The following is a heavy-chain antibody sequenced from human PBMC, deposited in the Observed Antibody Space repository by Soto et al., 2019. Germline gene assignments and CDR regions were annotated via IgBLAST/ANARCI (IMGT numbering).Heavy chain of an antibody. J-gene: IGHJ4*02. D-gene: IGHD4-17*01. Sequence: GGSISNSYCSWIRQPPGKGLEWIGEINHSGSTNSNPSLKSRVTISVDTSKNQFSLTLSSVTAADTAVYYCARGGTVTTLACWGQGTLVTVS. CDR2: INHSGST. CDR3: ARGGTVTTLAC. V-gene: IGHV4-34*01. CDR1: GGSISNSY.